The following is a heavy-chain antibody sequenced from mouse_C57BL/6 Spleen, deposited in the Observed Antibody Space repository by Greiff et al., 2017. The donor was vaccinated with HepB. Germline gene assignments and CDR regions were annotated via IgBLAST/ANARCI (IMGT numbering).Heavy chain of an antibody. CDR2: IDPSDSYT. D-gene: IGHD2-5*01. CDR3: ARCEAYYSNYGAY. CDR1: GYTFTSYW. V-gene: IGHV1-59*01. J-gene: IGHJ3*01. Sequence: QVQLQQPGAELVRPGTSVKLSCKASGYTFTSYWMHWVKQRPGQGLEWIGVIDPSDSYTNYNQKFKGKATLTVDTSSSTAYMQLSSLTSEDSAVYYCARCEAYYSNYGAYWGQGTLVTVSA.